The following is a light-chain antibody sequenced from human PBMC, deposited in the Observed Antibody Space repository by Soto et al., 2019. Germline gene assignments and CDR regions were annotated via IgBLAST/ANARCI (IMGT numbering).Light chain of an antibody. V-gene: IGKV1-33*01. Sequence: DIQMTQSPSSLSASVGDRVTITCQASQDISNYLNWYQQKPGKAPKLLIYDASNLETGVPSRFSGSGSGTVFTFTISSLQPDDIATYYCQQYDNPALTFGGGTKVEIK. CDR2: DAS. CDR3: QQYDNPALT. CDR1: QDISNY. J-gene: IGKJ4*01.